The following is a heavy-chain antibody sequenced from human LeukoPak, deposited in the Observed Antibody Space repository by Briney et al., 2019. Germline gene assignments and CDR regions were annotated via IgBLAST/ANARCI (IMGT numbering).Heavy chain of an antibody. Sequence: GASVKVSCKASGYTFTGDYMHWVRQAPGQGLEWMGWINPKSGGTNYAQKFQGRVTMTRDTSISTAYMEMSSLRSDDTAVYHCARGLETGDYWGQGTLVTVSS. CDR1: GYTFTGDY. V-gene: IGHV1-2*02. CDR3: ARGLETGDY. J-gene: IGHJ4*02. D-gene: IGHD1-14*01. CDR2: INPKSGGT.